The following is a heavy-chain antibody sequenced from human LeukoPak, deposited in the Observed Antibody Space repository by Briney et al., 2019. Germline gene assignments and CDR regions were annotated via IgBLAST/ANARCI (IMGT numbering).Heavy chain of an antibody. V-gene: IGHV1-18*01. CDR1: GYTFTSYG. D-gene: IGHD3-3*01. J-gene: IGHJ6*03. CDR2: ISAYNGNT. CDR3: ARDVTIFGVVQEDYYYYYMDV. Sequence: GASVKVSCKASGYTFTSYGISWVRQAPGQGLEWMGWISAYNGNTNYAQKLQGRVTMTTDTSTSTAYMELRSLRSDDTAVYYRARDVTIFGVVQEDYYYYYMDVWGKGTTVTVSS.